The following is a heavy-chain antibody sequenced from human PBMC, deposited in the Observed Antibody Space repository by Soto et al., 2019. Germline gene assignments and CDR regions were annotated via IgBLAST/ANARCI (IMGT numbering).Heavy chain of an antibody. CDR2: IIPIFGTA. V-gene: IGHV1-69*01. J-gene: IGHJ6*02. Sequence: QVQLVQSGAEVKKPGSSVKVSCKASGGTFSSYAISWVRQAPGQGLEWMGGIIPIFGTANYAQKFQGRVTITADESTSTAYMELSSLRSDDTAVYYCARDRGYIVVVPAARGGFYYYGMDVWGQGTTVTVSS. D-gene: IGHD2-2*01. CDR1: GGTFSSYA. CDR3: ARDRGYIVVVPAARGGFYYYGMDV.